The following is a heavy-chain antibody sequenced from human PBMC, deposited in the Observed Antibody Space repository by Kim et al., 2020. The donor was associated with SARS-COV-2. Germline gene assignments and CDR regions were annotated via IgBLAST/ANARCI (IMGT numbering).Heavy chain of an antibody. CDR1: GYTFTGYY. CDR3: ARDDTTAMVTWYNYYGMDV. V-gene: IGHV1-2*06. D-gene: IGHD5-18*01. J-gene: IGHJ6*02. CDR2: INPNSGGT. Sequence: ASVKVSCKASGYTFTGYYMHWVRQAPGQGLEWMGLINPNSGGTNYAQKFQGRVTMTRDTSISTAYMELSRLRTDDTAVYYCARDDTTAMVTWYNYYGMDVWGQGTTVTVAS.